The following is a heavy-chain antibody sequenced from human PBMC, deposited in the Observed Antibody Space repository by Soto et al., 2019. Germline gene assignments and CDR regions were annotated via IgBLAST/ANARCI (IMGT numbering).Heavy chain of an antibody. Sequence: GASVKVSCKASGYTFTSYGISWVRQAPGQGLEWMGWISAYNGNTNYAQKLQGRVTMTTDTSTSTAYMELNSLRDEDTAVYYCAKTGHDTSGYYHENPRFDYWGQGTLVTVSS. CDR2: ISAYNGNT. D-gene: IGHD3-22*01. J-gene: IGHJ4*02. CDR1: GYTFTSYG. V-gene: IGHV1-18*01. CDR3: AKTGHDTSGYYHENPRFDY.